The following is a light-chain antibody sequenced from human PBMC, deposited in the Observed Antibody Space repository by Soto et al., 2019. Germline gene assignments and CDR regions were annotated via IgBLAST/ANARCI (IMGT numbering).Light chain of an antibody. CDR1: QSVSSS. Sequence: EVVLTQSPGTLSLSPGERATLSCRASQSVSSSFLAWYQQKPGQAPRLLIYGASTRATGIPARLSGSGSGTEFTLTITTLQSEAFAVXYCQQYNNWPPITFGQGTRLEIK. V-gene: IGKV3-15*01. CDR2: GAS. CDR3: QQYNNWPPIT. J-gene: IGKJ5*01.